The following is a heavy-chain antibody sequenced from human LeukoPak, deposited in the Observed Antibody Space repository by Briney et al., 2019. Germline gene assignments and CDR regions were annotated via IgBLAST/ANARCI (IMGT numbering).Heavy chain of an antibody. Sequence: GGSLSLSCAASGFTFSSYSMNWVRQAPGKGLEWLSYISSSSSTIYYADSVKGRFTISRDNAKNSLYLQMNSLRAEDTAVYYCASRSNWNDLDYWGQGTLVTVSS. V-gene: IGHV3-48*01. CDR2: ISSSSSTI. J-gene: IGHJ4*02. CDR3: ASRSNWNDLDY. D-gene: IGHD1-1*01. CDR1: GFTFSSYS.